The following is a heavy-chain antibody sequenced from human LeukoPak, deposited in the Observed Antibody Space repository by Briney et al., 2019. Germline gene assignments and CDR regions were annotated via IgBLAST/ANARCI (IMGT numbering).Heavy chain of an antibody. V-gene: IGHV2-5*02. D-gene: IGHD5-18*01. CDR2: SYWDDDN. CDR1: GFSRSTSGVG. J-gene: IGHJ4*02. CDR3: AHSPRGYSYGYGWYYFDY. Sequence: SGPTLVKPTQTLTLTCTFSGFSRSTSGVGVGWIRQPPGKALEWLALSYWDDDNRYSPSLKSSITITKDTSKNRVVLTMTNMDPVDTATYYCAHSPRGYSYGYGWYYFDYWGQGTLVTVSS.